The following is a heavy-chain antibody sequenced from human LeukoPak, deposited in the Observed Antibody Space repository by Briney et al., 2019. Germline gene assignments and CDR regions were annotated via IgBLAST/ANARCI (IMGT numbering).Heavy chain of an antibody. CDR1: GFTFSSYA. CDR2: ISYDGSNK. V-gene: IGHV3-30-3*01. D-gene: IGHD3-22*01. J-gene: IGHJ4*02. Sequence: GGSLRLSCAASGFTFSSYAMHWVRQAPGKGLEWVAVISYDGSNKYYADSVKGRFTISRDNAKNTLYLQMNSLRDEDTAVYYCTRGGSSGIWGTVYFDYWGQGSLVTVSS. CDR3: TRGGSSGIWGTVYFDY.